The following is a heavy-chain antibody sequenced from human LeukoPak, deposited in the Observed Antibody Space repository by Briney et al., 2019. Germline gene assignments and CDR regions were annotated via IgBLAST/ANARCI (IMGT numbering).Heavy chain of an antibody. D-gene: IGHD3-22*01. J-gene: IGHJ4*02. Sequence: GESLKISCKGSGYSFTSYWIGWVRQMPGKGLEWMGIIYPGGSDTRYSPSFQGQVTISADKSISTAYLQWSSLKASDTAMYYCARGKGYYDRKGDFDYWGQGTLVTVSS. CDR2: IYPGGSDT. V-gene: IGHV5-51*01. CDR3: ARGKGYYDRKGDFDY. CDR1: GYSFTSYW.